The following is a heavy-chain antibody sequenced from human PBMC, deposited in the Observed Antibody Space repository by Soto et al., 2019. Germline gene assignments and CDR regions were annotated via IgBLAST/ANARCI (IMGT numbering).Heavy chain of an antibody. CDR2: IYYSGRT. V-gene: IGHV4-31*03. J-gene: IGHJ5*02. Sequence: QVQLQESGPGLVKPSQTLSLTCTVSGGSIRRGDYNWSWFRQPPGKGLEWIGYIYYSGRTYNNPSLKSRVVMSVDTSKNQFSLKLSSVTAADTAVYYCARGSSSRWNWFDPWGQGTLVTVSS. D-gene: IGHD6-13*01. CDR3: ARGSSSRWNWFDP. CDR1: GGSIRRGDYN.